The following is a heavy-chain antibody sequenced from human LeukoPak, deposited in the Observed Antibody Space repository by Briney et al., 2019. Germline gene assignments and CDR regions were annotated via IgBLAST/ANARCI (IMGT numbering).Heavy chain of an antibody. CDR3: ARDRGGVVVASSRWFDP. J-gene: IGHJ5*02. CDR1: GGPLSSLY. D-gene: IGHD2-15*01. Sequence: SGTPSPTPTVSGGPLSSLYWGWVRQPPREGVKWIGNIYYSGYTTYSPSLRSRVTISVDTSKNQFSLKLSSVTAADTAVYYCARDRGGVVVASSRWFDPWGQGTLVTVSS. V-gene: IGHV4-59*12. CDR2: IYYSGYT.